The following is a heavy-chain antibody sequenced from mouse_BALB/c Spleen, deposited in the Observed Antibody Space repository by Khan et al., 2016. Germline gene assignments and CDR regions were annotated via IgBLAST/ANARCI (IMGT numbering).Heavy chain of an antibody. Sequence: VQLKESGAELVRPGALVKLSCKASGFNIKDYYMHWVKLRPEQGLEWIGGIDPENGNTIYDSKFQGKASITADTSSNTAYMQLSSLTSEDTAVYVCTSGGYDYWGQGTTLTVSS. D-gene: IGHD2-2*01. CDR2: IDPENGNT. CDR1: GFNIKDYY. CDR3: TSGGYDY. V-gene: IGHV14-1*02. J-gene: IGHJ2*01.